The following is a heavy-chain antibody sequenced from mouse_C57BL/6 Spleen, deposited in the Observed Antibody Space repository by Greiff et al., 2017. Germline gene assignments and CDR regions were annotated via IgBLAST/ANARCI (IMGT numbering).Heavy chain of an antibody. CDR2: INPNNGGT. Sequence: VQLQQSGPELVKPGASVKIPCKASGYTFTDYNMDWVKQSHGKSLEWIGDINPNNGGTIYNQKFKGKATLTVDKSSSTAYMELRSLTSEDTAVYYCARTSYRTYAMDYWGQGTSVTVSS. J-gene: IGHJ4*01. D-gene: IGHD2-14*01. V-gene: IGHV1-18*01. CDR1: GYTFTDYN. CDR3: ARTSYRTYAMDY.